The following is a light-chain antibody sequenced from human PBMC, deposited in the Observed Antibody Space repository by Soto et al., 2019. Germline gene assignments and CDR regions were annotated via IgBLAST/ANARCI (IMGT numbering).Light chain of an antibody. CDR1: QSFSSTY. Sequence: IALTQSPGTLSLSPGGRATLSWRAIQSFSSTYLAWYQQKPGQAPRLLIHGASTRATGFPARFSGSGSGTDFTLTISSLQSEDFAVYYCQQYNNWPWTFGQGTKVDIK. J-gene: IGKJ1*01. V-gene: IGKV3-15*01. CDR3: QQYNNWPWT. CDR2: GAS.